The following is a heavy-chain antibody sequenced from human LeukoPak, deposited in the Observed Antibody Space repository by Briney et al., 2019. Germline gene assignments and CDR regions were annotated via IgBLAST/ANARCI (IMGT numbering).Heavy chain of an antibody. D-gene: IGHD2-2*01. CDR1: GFTFSSYG. J-gene: IGHJ4*02. Sequence: GRSLRLSCAASGFTFSSYGMHWVRQAPGKGLEWVAVISYDGSNKYYVDSVKGRFTISRDNSKNTLYLQMNSLRAEDTAVYYCAKVNLQYQLLSPYYFDYWGQGTLVTVSS. V-gene: IGHV3-30*18. CDR2: ISYDGSNK. CDR3: AKVNLQYQLLSPYYFDY.